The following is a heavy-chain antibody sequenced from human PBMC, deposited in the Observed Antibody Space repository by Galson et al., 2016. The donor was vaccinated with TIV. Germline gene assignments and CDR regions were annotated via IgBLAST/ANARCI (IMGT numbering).Heavy chain of an antibody. J-gene: IGHJ3*02. CDR2: INGGDGNT. CDR3: ARGGTAYCSSMSCSRGNAFDI. D-gene: IGHD2-2*01. V-gene: IGHV1-3*01. Sequence: SVKVSCKASGYIFTNYHMHWVRQAPGQSLEWMGWINGGDGNTKYSQRFQGSVTSTSDTSTSTAYMELRSLSSDDPAGYYCARGGTAYCSSMSCSRGNAFDIWGPGTMVPVSS. CDR1: GYIFTNYH.